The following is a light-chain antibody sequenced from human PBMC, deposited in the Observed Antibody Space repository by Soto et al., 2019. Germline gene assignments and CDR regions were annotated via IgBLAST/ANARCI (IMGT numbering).Light chain of an antibody. J-gene: IGKJ2*01. CDR1: QSLVHSDGNTY. CDR3: MQATQYPYT. V-gene: IGKV2-24*01. CDR2: RIS. Sequence: DIVMTQTPLSSPVTLGQPASISCRCSQSLVHSDGNTYLSWFQQRPGQPPRLLIYRISNRFSRVPDRFSGSGAGTDFTLQISRVEAEDVGLFYCMQATQYPYTFGQGTKLEIK.